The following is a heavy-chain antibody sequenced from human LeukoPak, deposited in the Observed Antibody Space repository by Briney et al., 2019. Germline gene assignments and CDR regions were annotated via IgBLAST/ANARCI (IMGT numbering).Heavy chain of an antibody. CDR3: AKPISGGLAVTADWFDP. D-gene: IGHD6-19*01. V-gene: IGHV3-23*01. Sequence: PGGSLRLSCTASGFAFSFFAMSWLRQPPGKGLEWVSTINANSGATSYAASVRGRFTISRDNSKNKLYLQLNSLRAEDTAVYYCAKPISGGLAVTADWFDPWGQGTTVTVSS. J-gene: IGHJ5*01. CDR2: INANSGAT. CDR1: GFAFSFFA.